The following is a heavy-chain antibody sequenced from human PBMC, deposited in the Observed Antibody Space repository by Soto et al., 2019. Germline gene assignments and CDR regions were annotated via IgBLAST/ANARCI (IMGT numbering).Heavy chain of an antibody. CDR3: AVGWGYCSGGSCYSPHTYYMDV. CDR2: INAGNGNT. V-gene: IGHV1-3*01. CDR1: GYTFTSYA. J-gene: IGHJ6*03. Sequence: QVQLVQSGAEVKKPGASVKVSCKASGYTFTSYAMHWVRQAPGQRLEWMGWINAGNGNTKYSQKFQGRVTITRDTSASTAYMELSSLRSEDTAVYYCAVGWGYCSGGSCYSPHTYYMDVWGKGTTVTVSS. D-gene: IGHD2-15*01.